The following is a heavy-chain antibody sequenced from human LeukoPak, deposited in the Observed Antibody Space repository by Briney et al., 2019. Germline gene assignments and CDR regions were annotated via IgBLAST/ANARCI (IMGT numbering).Heavy chain of an antibody. D-gene: IGHD6-19*01. CDR2: MKPNSGNT. V-gene: IGHV1-8*01. J-gene: IGHJ6*02. Sequence: GASVKVSCKASGYTVTRYDIKCVRRATGHGLGWLGWMKPNSGNTGYAQKFQGRVTMTRNTSISTAYMELSSLRSEDTAVYYCATSGYSSGWSAWYYYGMDVWGQGTTVTVPS. CDR1: GYTVTRYD. CDR3: ATSGYSSGWSAWYYYGMDV.